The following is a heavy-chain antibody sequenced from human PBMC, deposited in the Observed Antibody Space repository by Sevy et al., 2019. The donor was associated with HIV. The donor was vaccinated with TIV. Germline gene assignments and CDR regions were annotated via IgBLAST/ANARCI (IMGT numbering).Heavy chain of an antibody. J-gene: IGHJ4*02. CDR1: GFTFSTYW. D-gene: IGHD6-13*01. CDR2: IKQDGSEK. CDR3: ARAPVGSGWYFPRGIDY. Sequence: GGSLRLSCAASGFTFSTYWMTWVRQAPGKGLEWVANIKQDGSEKYYAESVKGRLTGSRDNTKNSLYLQLNSLRAEDTAIYYCARAPVGSGWYFPRGIDYWGQGTLVTVSS. V-gene: IGHV3-7*01.